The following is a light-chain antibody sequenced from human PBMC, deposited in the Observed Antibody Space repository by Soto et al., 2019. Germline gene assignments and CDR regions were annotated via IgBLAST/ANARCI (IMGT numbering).Light chain of an antibody. CDR1: NIDVGAYNF. V-gene: IGLV2-14*01. Sequence: QSVLTQPASVSGSPGQSINIYCTGTNIDVGAYNFGSWYQHHPDKAPNLMISEVSNRPSGVSDRFSGSKSGNTASLTISGLQAEDEADYYCASLTTTSFVFGTGTKVTVL. J-gene: IGLJ1*01. CDR3: ASLTTTSFV. CDR2: EVS.